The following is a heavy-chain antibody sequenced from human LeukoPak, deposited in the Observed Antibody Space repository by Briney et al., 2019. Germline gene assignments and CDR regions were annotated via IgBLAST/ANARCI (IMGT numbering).Heavy chain of an antibody. Sequence: GGSLRLSCAASGFTFSSYEMNWVRQAPGKGLEWVSYISSSGSTIYYADSVKGRFTISRDNAKNSLYLQMNSLRAEDTAVYYCAELGITMIGGVWGKETTVTVSS. CDR1: GFTFSSYE. J-gene: IGHJ6*04. CDR3: AELGITMIGGV. V-gene: IGHV3-48*03. D-gene: IGHD3-10*02. CDR2: ISSSGSTI.